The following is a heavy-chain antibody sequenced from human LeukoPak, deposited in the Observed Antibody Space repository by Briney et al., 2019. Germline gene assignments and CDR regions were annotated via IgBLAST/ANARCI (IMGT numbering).Heavy chain of an antibody. D-gene: IGHD3-10*01. CDR1: GYTFTSYA. V-gene: IGHV1-18*01. CDR3: ARDLAYGSGSYSDY. CDR2: ISAYNGNT. J-gene: IGHJ4*02. Sequence: ASVKVSCKASGYTFTSYAISWVRQAPGQGLEWMGWISAYNGNTNYAQKLQGRATMTTDTSTSTAYMELRSLRSDDTAVYYCARDLAYGSGSYSDYWGQGTLVTVSS.